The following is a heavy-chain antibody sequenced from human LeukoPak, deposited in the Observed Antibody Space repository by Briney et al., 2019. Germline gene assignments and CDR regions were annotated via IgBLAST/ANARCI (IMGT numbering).Heavy chain of an antibody. V-gene: IGHV3-9*01. Sequence: GRSLRLSCAASGFTFDDYAMHWVRQAPGEGLEWVSGISWNSGSIGYADSVKGRFTISRDNAKNSLYLQMNSLRAEDTALYYCARKSAYGSGTSYYYGMDVWGQGTTVTVSS. CDR2: ISWNSGSI. CDR3: ARKSAYGSGTSYYYGMDV. D-gene: IGHD3-10*01. CDR1: GFTFDDYA. J-gene: IGHJ6*02.